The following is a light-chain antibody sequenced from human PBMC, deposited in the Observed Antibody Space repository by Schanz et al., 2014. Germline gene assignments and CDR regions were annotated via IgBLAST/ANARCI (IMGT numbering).Light chain of an antibody. Sequence: QSALTQPPSASGSPGQSVTISCTGTSSDVGGYNYVSWYQQHPGKAPKVMIYEVTKRPSGVPDRYSGSKSGNTASLTVSGLQAEDEDDYYCSSYTSTSTLIFGGGTKLTVL. CDR1: SSDVGGYNY. CDR3: SSYTSTSTLI. CDR2: EVT. V-gene: IGLV2-8*01. J-gene: IGLJ2*01.